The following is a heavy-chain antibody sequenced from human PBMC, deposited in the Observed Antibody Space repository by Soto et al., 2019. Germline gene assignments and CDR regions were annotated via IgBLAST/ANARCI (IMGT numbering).Heavy chain of an antibody. Sequence: QVQLVESGGGVVQPGRSLRLSCAASGFTFSSYGMHWVRQAPGKGLEWVAVISYDGSNKYYADSVKGRFTISRDNSKNTLYLQMNSLRAEDTAVYYCEKDGCSSTSCYAEGDYYGMDAWGQGTTVTVSS. J-gene: IGHJ6*02. CDR1: GFTFSSYG. CDR2: ISYDGSNK. D-gene: IGHD2-2*01. CDR3: EKDGCSSTSCYAEGDYYGMDA. V-gene: IGHV3-30*18.